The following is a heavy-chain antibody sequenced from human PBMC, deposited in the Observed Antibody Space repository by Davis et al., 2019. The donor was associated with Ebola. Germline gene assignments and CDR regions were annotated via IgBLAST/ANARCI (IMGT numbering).Heavy chain of an antibody. CDR1: GFTFDDYA. CDR3: AKHGSTSCYAGVCYFDW. CDR2: ISWNSGSI. D-gene: IGHD2-2*01. J-gene: IGHJ4*02. V-gene: IGHV3-9*01. Sequence: SLKISCAASGFTFDDYAMHWVRQAPGKGLEWVSGISWNSGSIGYADSVKGRFTISRDNSKNTLYLQMKSLRAEDTAVYYCAKHGSTSCYAGVCYFDWWGQGTLVTVSS.